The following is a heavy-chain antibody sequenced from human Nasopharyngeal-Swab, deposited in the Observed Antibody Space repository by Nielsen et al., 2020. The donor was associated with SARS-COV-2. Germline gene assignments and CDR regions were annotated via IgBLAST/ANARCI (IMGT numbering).Heavy chain of an antibody. V-gene: IGHV1-46*01. CDR2: SNPSGGGT. D-gene: IGHD4-17*01. Sequence: ASVKVSCKASVYTFTNYYIHWVRQAPGQGLEWMGLSNPSGGGTTYAQKFQGRVTMTRAPSTTTVYMEMSSLRSEDTAVYYCARDLYGDFFSYFDLWGRGNLVTVSS. CDR3: ARDLYGDFFSYFDL. J-gene: IGHJ2*01. CDR1: VYTFTNYY.